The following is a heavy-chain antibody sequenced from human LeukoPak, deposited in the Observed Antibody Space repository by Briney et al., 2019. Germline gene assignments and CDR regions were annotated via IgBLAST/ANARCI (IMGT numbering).Heavy chain of an antibody. Sequence: GGSLRLSCAASGFMFSSYWMSWVRQAPEKGLEWVANIKEDGSEKYFVDSVKGRFAISRDNAKNSLYLQMNSLRAEDTAIYYCARDKGVVGTLAPWGQGTLVTVSS. CDR2: IKEDGSEK. CDR3: ARDKGVVGTLAP. D-gene: IGHD2-21*01. V-gene: IGHV3-7*01. J-gene: IGHJ5*02. CDR1: GFMFSSYW.